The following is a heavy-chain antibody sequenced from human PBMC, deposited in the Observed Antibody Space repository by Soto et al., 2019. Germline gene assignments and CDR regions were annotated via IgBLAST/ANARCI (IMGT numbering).Heavy chain of an antibody. D-gene: IGHD4-4*01. Sequence: QVQLVQSGAEVKKPGASVKVSCKASGYTFTSYGISWVRQAPGQGLEWMGWISAYNGHTNYAQKLQGRVTMTTDTSTSTAYMELRSLRSDDTAVYYCARVISNYRRGGSDYFDYWGQGTLVTVSS. CDR1: GYTFTSYG. J-gene: IGHJ4*02. CDR3: ARVISNYRRGGSDYFDY. CDR2: ISAYNGHT. V-gene: IGHV1-18*01.